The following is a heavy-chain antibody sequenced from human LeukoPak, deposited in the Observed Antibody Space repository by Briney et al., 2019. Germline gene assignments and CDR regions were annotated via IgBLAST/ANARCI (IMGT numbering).Heavy chain of an antibody. J-gene: IGHJ3*02. CDR3: ARRQTFADSTAWYDTFDI. V-gene: IGHV4-59*08. Sequence: SETLSLTCTVSGGSISTYYWSWIRQPPGKGLEFIAYIYRSGIINYNPSLQSRVTMSVDTSENRFSLNLSSMTVADKAVYYCARRQTFADSTAWYDTFDIWGHGTMVTVSS. CDR1: GGSISTYY. D-gene: IGHD6-19*01. CDR2: IYRSGII.